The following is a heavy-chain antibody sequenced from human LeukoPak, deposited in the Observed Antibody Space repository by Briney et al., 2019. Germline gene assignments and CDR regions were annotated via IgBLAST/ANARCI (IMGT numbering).Heavy chain of an antibody. Sequence: ASVKVSCKASGYTFTSYGISWVRQAPGQGLERMGWISAYNGNTNYAQKLQGRVTITTDTSTSTAYMELRSLRSDDTAVYFCARSGSRPYYFDYWGQGTLVTVSS. J-gene: IGHJ4*02. V-gene: IGHV1-18*01. CDR3: ARSGSRPYYFDY. CDR1: GYTFTSYG. D-gene: IGHD1-26*01. CDR2: ISAYNGNT.